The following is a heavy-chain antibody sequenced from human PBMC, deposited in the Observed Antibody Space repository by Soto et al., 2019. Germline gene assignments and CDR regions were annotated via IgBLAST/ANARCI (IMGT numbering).Heavy chain of an antibody. CDR3: AREPECWSGYVLHYGMDV. D-gene: IGHD3-3*01. V-gene: IGHV3-21*01. Sequence: EVQLVESGGGLVKPGGSLRLSCAASIFTFSSYSMSWVRQAPGKGLEWVSSISSSSTYIYYADSVKGRFTISRDNAKNSLYLPMNRLRAEDTAVYYCAREPECWSGYVLHYGMDVWGQGTTVTVSS. J-gene: IGHJ6*02. CDR2: ISSSSTYI. CDR1: IFTFSSYS.